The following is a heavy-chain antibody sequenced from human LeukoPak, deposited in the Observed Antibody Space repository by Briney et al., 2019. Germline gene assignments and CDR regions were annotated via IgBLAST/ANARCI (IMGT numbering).Heavy chain of an antibody. D-gene: IGHD3-10*01. CDR2: ISSSGSTI. Sequence: GGSLRLSCAASGFTFSSYEMNWVRQAPGKGLEWVSHISSSGSTIYYADSVKGRFTISRDNAKNSLYLQMNSLRAEDTAVYYCARDLYYYGSGRTFDIWGQGTMVTVSS. CDR1: GFTFSSYE. V-gene: IGHV3-48*03. J-gene: IGHJ3*02. CDR3: ARDLYYYGSGRTFDI.